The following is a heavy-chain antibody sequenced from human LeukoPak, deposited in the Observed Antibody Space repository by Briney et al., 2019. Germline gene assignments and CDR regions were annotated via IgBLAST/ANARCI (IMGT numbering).Heavy chain of an antibody. CDR3: AREALNIVVVPAVSYYYMDV. Sequence: SETLSLTCAVYGGSFSGYYWSWIRQPPGKGLEWIGEINHSGSTNYNPSLKSRVTISVDTSKNQFSLQLNSVTPEDTAVYYCAREALNIVVVPAVSYYYMDVWGKGTTVTVSS. CDR2: INHSGST. J-gene: IGHJ6*03. V-gene: IGHV4-34*01. CDR1: GGSFSGYY. D-gene: IGHD2-2*01.